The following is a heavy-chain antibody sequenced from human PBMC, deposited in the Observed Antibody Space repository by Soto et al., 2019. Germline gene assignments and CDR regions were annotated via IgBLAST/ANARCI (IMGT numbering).Heavy chain of an antibody. D-gene: IGHD2-15*01. Sequence: GGSLRLSCAASGFTFSSYAMSWVRQAPGKGLEWVSAISGSGGSTYYADSVKGRFTISRDNSKNTLYLQMNSLRAEDTAVYYCAKAGGYCSGGSCPPINFDYWGQGTLVTVSS. J-gene: IGHJ4*02. CDR2: ISGSGGST. CDR1: GFTFSSYA. CDR3: AKAGGYCSGGSCPPINFDY. V-gene: IGHV3-23*01.